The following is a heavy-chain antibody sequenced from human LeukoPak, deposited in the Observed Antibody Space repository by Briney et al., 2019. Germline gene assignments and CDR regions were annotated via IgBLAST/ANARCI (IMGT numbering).Heavy chain of an antibody. Sequence: RGSLRLSCAASGFTFSSYWMSWVRQAPGKGLECVANIKQDGSEKYYVDSVKGRFTISRDNAKNSLYLQMNSLRVEDTAVYYCARDGRSSGSNYYWGQGTLVTVSS. CDR2: IKQDGSEK. CDR1: GFTFSSYW. J-gene: IGHJ4*02. CDR3: ARDGRSSGSNYY. V-gene: IGHV3-7*04. D-gene: IGHD3-10*01.